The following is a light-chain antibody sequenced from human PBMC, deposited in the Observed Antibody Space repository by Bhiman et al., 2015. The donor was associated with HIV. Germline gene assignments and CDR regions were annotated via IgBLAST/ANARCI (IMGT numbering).Light chain of an antibody. Sequence: QSALTQPPSASGSPGQSVIISCNGTSSDVGGYNYVSWYQQHPGKAPKLIIFEVNKRPSGVPDRFSGSKSGNTASLTISGLQAEDEADYYCTSYTSSSTRVFGGGTKVTVL. CDR1: SSDVGGYNY. CDR3: TSYTSSSTRV. CDR2: EVN. J-gene: IGLJ2*01. V-gene: IGLV2-8*01.